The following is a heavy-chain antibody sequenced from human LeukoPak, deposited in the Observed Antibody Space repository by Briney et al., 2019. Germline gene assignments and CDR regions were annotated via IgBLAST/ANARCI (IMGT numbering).Heavy chain of an antibody. CDR2: VNGPGDWT. V-gene: IGHV3-74*01. CDR3: ARVRGGWYMDV. D-gene: IGHD6-19*01. CDR1: GFTVSSNH. Sequence: GGSLRLSCAASGFTVSSNHMSWVRQAPGEGLVWVSRVNGPGDWTHYADSVRGRFIISRDNAKNSLYLQMSSLRAEDTAVYYCARVRGGWYMDVWGKGTTVTVSS. J-gene: IGHJ6*03.